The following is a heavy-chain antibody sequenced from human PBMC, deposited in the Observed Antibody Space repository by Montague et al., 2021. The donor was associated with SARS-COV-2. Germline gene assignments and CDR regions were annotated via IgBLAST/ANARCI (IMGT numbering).Heavy chain of an antibody. CDR3: ARLGDGVVPSPILGVGPYYSYYYMDV. Sequence: SETLSLTCAVHGGSFSTYSWNWIRQPPAKGLEWIGEIHHGGSTNYNPSLKSRVTISADTSKNQFSLKLTPVAAADTAVYYCARLGDGVVPSPILGVGPYYSYYYMDVWGKGTTVTVSS. CDR2: IHHGGST. J-gene: IGHJ6*03. D-gene: IGHD2-15*01. V-gene: IGHV4-34*01. CDR1: GGSFSTYS.